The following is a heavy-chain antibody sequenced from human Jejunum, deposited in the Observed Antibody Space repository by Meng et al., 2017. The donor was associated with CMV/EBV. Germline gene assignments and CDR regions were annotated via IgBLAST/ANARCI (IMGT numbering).Heavy chain of an antibody. J-gene: IGHJ4*02. CDR1: GASISNGDSY. V-gene: IGHV4-31*11. Sequence: CAVSGASISNGDSYWSWIRQRPGKGLEWIGYIYYTGRTHSNPSLRSRVSISIDTSNNQYSLTLTSVTAADTAVYYCARVPSGYRVDYWGQGALVTVSS. CDR2: IYYTGRT. D-gene: IGHD5-12*01. CDR3: ARVPSGYRVDY.